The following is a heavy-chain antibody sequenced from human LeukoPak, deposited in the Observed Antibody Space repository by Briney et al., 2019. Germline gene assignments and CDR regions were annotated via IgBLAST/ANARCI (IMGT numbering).Heavy chain of an antibody. CDR3: ARELMDTAMVTGFGY. V-gene: IGHV3-7*03. D-gene: IGHD5-18*01. J-gene: IGHJ4*02. Sequence: GGSLRLSCAASGFTFSSYWMSWVRQAPGKGLEWVANIKQDGSEKYYVDSVKGRFTISRDNAKNSLYLQMNSLRAEDTAVYYCARELMDTAMVTGFGYWGQGTLVTVSS. CDR1: GFTFSSYW. CDR2: IKQDGSEK.